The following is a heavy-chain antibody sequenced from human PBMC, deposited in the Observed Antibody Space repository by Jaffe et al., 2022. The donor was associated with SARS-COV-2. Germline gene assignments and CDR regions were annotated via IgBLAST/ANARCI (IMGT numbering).Heavy chain of an antibody. CDR2: IKQDGSEK. D-gene: IGHD2-2*01. Sequence: EVQLVESGGGLVQPGGSLRLSCAASGFTFSSYWMSWVRQAPGKGLEWVANIKQDGSEKYYVDSVKGRFTISRDNAKNSLYLQMNSLRAEDTAVYYCARDSPVPAAMYYYYGMDVWGQGTTVTVSS. CDR3: ARDSPVPAAMYYYYGMDV. CDR1: GFTFSSYW. V-gene: IGHV3-7*01. J-gene: IGHJ6*02.